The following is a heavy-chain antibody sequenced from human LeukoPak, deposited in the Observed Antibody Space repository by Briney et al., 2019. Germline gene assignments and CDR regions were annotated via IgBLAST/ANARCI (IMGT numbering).Heavy chain of an antibody. CDR1: GDSVSSNTTA. V-gene: IGHV6-1*01. J-gene: IGHJ4*02. CDR3: ARGWFKWGLVY. D-gene: IGHD6-19*01. CDR2: TFYRSKWYN. Sequence: SQTLSLTCAISGDSVSSNTTAWNWLRQSPPRGLEWLGRTFYRSKWYNEYAASLKSRITINPDTSKNQFSLQLNSVTPEDTAVYYWARGWFKWGLVYWGQGTLVTVSS.